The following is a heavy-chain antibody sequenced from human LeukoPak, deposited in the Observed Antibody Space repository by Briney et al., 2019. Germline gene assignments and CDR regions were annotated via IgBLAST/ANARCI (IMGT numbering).Heavy chain of an antibody. D-gene: IGHD3-22*01. Sequence: GGSLRLSCAASEFPFSSYSMNWVRQAPGKGLEWVSSIGGSGGNTYYADSVKGRFTISRDNSKNTLYVQMTSLRAEDTAVYYCARFPGDYDGSAYYYPSFYFDYWGQGTLVTVSS. J-gene: IGHJ4*02. CDR2: IGGSGGNT. CDR1: EFPFSSYS. CDR3: ARFPGDYDGSAYYYPSFYFDY. V-gene: IGHV3-23*01.